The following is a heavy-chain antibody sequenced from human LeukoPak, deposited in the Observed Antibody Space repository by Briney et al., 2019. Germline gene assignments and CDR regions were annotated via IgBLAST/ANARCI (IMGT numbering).Heavy chain of an antibody. Sequence: PGGSLRLSCAASGFTFDDYAMHWVRQAPGKGLEWVSGISWNSGSIVYADSVKGRFTISRDNAKNSLYLQMNSLRAEDTALYYCAREGVVVTAIQLTATQDAFDIWGQGTMVTVSS. D-gene: IGHD2-21*02. J-gene: IGHJ3*02. CDR1: GFTFDDYA. CDR2: ISWNSGSI. V-gene: IGHV3-9*01. CDR3: AREGVVVTAIQLTATQDAFDI.